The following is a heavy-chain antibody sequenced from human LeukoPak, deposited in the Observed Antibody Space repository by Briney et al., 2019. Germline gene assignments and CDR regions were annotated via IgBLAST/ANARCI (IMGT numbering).Heavy chain of an antibody. CDR1: GFTFSSYG. Sequence: GGSLRLSCAASGFTFSSYGMHWVRQAPGKGLEWVAVISYDGSNKYYADSVKGRFTISRDNSKNTLYLQMNSLRAEDTAVYYCAKDRLTGPSRPYGMDVWGQGTTVTVSS. CDR2: ISYDGSNK. V-gene: IGHV3-30*18. J-gene: IGHJ6*02. CDR3: AKDRLTGPSRPYGMDV. D-gene: IGHD3-16*01.